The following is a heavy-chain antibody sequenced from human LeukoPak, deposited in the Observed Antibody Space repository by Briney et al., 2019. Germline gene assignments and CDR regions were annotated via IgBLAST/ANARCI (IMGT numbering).Heavy chain of an antibody. J-gene: IGHJ3*02. CDR3: AGVIAGHAFDI. CDR1: GFTFSSYG. Sequence: PGGSLRLSCAASGFTFSSYGMHWVRQAPSKGLEWVSSISSSSSYIYYADSVKGRFTISRDNAKNSLYLQMNSLRAEDTAVYYCAGVIAGHAFDIWGQGTMVTVSS. CDR2: ISSSSSYI. D-gene: IGHD6-13*01. V-gene: IGHV3-21*01.